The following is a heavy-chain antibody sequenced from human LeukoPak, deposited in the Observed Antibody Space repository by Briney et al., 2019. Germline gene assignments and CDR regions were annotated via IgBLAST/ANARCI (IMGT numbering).Heavy chain of an antibody. D-gene: IGHD4-11*01. V-gene: IGHV4-61*02. CDR1: GGSISSGSYY. J-gene: IGHJ3*02. Sequence: SQTLSLTCTVSGGSISSGSYYWRWIRQPAGKGLEWIGRIYTSGSTNYNPSLKSRVTISVDTSKNQFSLKLSSVTAADTAVYYCARDFFDYRGAFDIWGQGTMVTVSS. CDR3: ARDFFDYRGAFDI. CDR2: IYTSGST.